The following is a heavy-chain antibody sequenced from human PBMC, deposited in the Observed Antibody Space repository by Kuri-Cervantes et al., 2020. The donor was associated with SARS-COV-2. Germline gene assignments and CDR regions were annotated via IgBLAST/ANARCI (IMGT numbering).Heavy chain of an antibody. J-gene: IGHJ4*02. V-gene: IGHV3-30*02. CDR1: GFTFSSYG. D-gene: IGHD6-6*01. Sequence: GESLKISCAASGFTFSSYGMHWVRQAPGKGLEWVAFIRYDGSNKYYADPVKGRFTIPRDNAKNSLYLQMNSLSAEETAVYYCAKVRMVGSSSVPYYFDYWGQGTLVTVSS. CDR2: IRYDGSNK. CDR3: AKVRMVGSSSVPYYFDY.